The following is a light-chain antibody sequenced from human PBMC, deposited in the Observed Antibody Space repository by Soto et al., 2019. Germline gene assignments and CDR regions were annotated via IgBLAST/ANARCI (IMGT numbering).Light chain of an antibody. Sequence: EIRMTQSPATLSVPTEERATLSCRAGQSLSTKLAWYQQKPGQAPRLLISGATARAPGIPARFSGSGSGTEFALAISNLQSDDLAAYYCQQYVSLPLSFGDGTKVDIK. J-gene: IGKJ4*01. CDR1: QSLSTK. CDR2: GAT. V-gene: IGKV3-15*01. CDR3: QQYVSLPLS.